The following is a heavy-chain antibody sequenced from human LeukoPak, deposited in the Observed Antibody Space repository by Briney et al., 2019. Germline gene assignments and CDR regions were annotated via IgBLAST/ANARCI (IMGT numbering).Heavy chain of an antibody. D-gene: IGHD4-17*01. CDR1: GFTFRSYG. Sequence: GKSLRLSCAAAGFTFRSYGMHWVRQAPGKGLEWVAVISYDGSKKYYADSVKGRFTTSRDNSENTLYLQMNSLRAEDTAVYYCAKELTTVSHFDSWGQGTLVTVSS. V-gene: IGHV3-30*18. J-gene: IGHJ4*02. CDR3: AKELTTVSHFDS. CDR2: ISYDGSKK.